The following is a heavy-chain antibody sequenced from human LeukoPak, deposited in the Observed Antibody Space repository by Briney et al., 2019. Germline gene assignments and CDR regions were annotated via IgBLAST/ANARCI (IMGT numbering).Heavy chain of an antibody. D-gene: IGHD3-22*01. CDR1: GGSFSGYY. V-gene: IGHV4-34*01. J-gene: IGHJ4*02. CDR3: ARDDSSGYRY. CDR2: INHSGSA. Sequence: TSETLSLTCAVYGGSFSGYYWSWIRQPPGKGLEWIGEINHSGSANYNPSLKSRATISVDTSKNQFSLKLSSVTAADTAVYYCARDDSSGYRYWGQGTLVTVSS.